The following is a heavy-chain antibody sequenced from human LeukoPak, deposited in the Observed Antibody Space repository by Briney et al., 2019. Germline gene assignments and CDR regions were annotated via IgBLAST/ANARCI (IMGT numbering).Heavy chain of an antibody. CDR3: ARRMGRRFGERYYYYHYMDV. CDR2: INHSGST. CDR1: GGSFSGYY. J-gene: IGHJ6*03. V-gene: IGHV4-34*01. D-gene: IGHD3-10*01. Sequence: SETLSLTCAVCGGSFSGYYWSWIRQPPGKGLEWIGEINHSGSTNYNPSLKSRVTISVDTSKNQFSLKLSSVTAADTAVYYCARRMGRRFGERYYYYHYMDVWGKGTTVTISS.